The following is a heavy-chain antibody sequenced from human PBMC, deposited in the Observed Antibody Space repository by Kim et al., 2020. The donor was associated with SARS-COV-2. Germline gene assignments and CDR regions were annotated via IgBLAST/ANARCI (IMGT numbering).Heavy chain of an antibody. Sequence: SETLSLTCTVSGGSISSSSYYWGWIRQPPGKGLEWIGSIYYSGSTYYNPSLKSRVTISVDTSKNQFSLKLSSVTAADTAVYYCARRRIAAIPNYYYGMDVWGQGTTVTVS. CDR2: IYYSGST. CDR3: ARRRIAAIPNYYYGMDV. CDR1: GGSISSSSYY. V-gene: IGHV4-39*01. J-gene: IGHJ6*02. D-gene: IGHD6-13*01.